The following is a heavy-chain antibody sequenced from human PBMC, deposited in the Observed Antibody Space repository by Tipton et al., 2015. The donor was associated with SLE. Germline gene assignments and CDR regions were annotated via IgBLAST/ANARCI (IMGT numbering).Heavy chain of an antibody. CDR2: IRSKANNYAT. D-gene: IGHD3-3*01. J-gene: IGHJ4*02. CDR3: VDFWNGN. Sequence: SLRLSCVASGFSLSDFDVHWVRQTSGKGLEWVGRIRSKANNYATGDTESVKGRFIISRDDSKNTAYLQMNSLRTEDTALYYCVDFWNGNWGQGTLVTVSS. V-gene: IGHV3-73*01. CDR1: GFSLSDFD.